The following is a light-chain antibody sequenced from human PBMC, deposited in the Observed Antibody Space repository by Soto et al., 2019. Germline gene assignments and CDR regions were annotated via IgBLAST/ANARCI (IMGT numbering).Light chain of an antibody. Sequence: QSALTQPASVSGSPGQSITISCTGTTSDVGGYNYVSWYQQHPGKAPKVMIYEVTNRPSGVSNRFSGSKSGNTASLTISGLQAEDEADYDCSSYTKSGTIVVFGTGTKLTDL. J-gene: IGLJ1*01. CDR2: EVT. CDR3: SSYTKSGTIVV. CDR1: TSDVGGYNY. V-gene: IGLV2-14*01.